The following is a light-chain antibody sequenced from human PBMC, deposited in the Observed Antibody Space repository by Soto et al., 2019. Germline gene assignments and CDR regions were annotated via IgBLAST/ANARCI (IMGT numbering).Light chain of an antibody. CDR3: QQYNNYWT. J-gene: IGKJ1*01. Sequence: DIKMTQSPSTLSASVGDRVTITCRASQSISYWLAWYQQKPGKAPNLLIYKASSLESGVPSRFSGSGSGTEVTLTISSLQTDDFATYYCQQYNNYWTFGQGTKVEIK. CDR2: KAS. V-gene: IGKV1-5*03. CDR1: QSISYW.